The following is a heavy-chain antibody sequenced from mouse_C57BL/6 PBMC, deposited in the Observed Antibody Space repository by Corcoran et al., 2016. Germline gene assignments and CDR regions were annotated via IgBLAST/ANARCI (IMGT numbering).Heavy chain of an antibody. CDR2: INTYSGVP. CDR3: ARSGFITTVDGLDY. Sequence: QIQLVQSGPELKKPGETVKISCKASGYTFTTYGMSWVKQAPGKGLKWMGWINTYSGVPTYADDFKGRFAFSLETSASTAYLQINNLKNEDTATYFCARSGFITTVDGLDYWGQGTTLTVSS. J-gene: IGHJ2*01. CDR1: GYTFTTYG. V-gene: IGHV9-3*01. D-gene: IGHD1-1*01.